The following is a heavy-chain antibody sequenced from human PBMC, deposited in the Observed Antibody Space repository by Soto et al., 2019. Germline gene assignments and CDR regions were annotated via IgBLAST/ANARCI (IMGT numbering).Heavy chain of an antibody. CDR1: GGTFSTYA. V-gene: IGHV1-69*01. CDR3: ARVTVTALEYDYYGRDV. D-gene: IGHD2-21*02. Sequence: QVQLVQSGAEVKKPGSSVKVSCKASGGTFSTYAISWVRQAPGQGLEWMGGIIHIFGTANYAQKFQGRVTITADESTSTAYIELSSLRSEDTAVYYCARVTVTALEYDYYGRDVWGQGTTVTVSS. J-gene: IGHJ6*02. CDR2: IIHIFGTA.